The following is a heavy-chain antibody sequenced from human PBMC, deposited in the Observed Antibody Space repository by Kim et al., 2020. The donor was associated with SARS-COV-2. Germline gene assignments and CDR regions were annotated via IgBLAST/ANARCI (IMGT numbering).Heavy chain of an antibody. CDR3: ARAGHYDSSGYYPENYYYYMDV. D-gene: IGHD3-22*01. CDR2: INPNSGGT. J-gene: IGHJ6*03. V-gene: IGHV1-2*02. Sequence: ASVKVSCKASGYTFTGYYMHWVRQAPGQGLEWMGWINPNSGGTNYAQKFQGRVTMTRDTSISTAYMELSRLRSDDTAVYYCARAGHYDSSGYYPENYYYYMDVWGKGTTVTVSS. CDR1: GYTFTGYY.